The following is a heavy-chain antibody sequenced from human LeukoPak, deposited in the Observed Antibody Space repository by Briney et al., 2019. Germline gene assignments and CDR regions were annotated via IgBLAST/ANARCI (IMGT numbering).Heavy chain of an antibody. CDR1: GYTFTRYY. V-gene: IGHV1-46*01. CDR2: INPSGGST. D-gene: IGHD3-16*02. J-gene: IGHJ4*02. CDR3: ARKDRGGGSLFDY. Sequence: GPSVKVSCKASGYTFTRYYMHWVRQAPGQGLEWRGIINPSGGSTSYAQKFQGRVTMTRDTSTSTVYMELSSLRSEDTAVYYCARKDRGGGSLFDYWGQGTLVTVSS.